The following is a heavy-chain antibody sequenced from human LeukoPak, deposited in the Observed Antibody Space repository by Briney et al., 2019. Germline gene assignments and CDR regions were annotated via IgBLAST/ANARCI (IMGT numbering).Heavy chain of an antibody. J-gene: IGHJ4*02. D-gene: IGHD2-2*01. CDR3: ARDPFGVVPAAVY. V-gene: IGHV4-4*07. CDR1: GYSISNGYF. Sequence: SETLSLTCTVSGYSISNGYFWGWIRQPAGKGLEWIGRIYTSGSTNYNPSLKSRVTMSVDTSKNQFSLKLSSVTAADTAVYYCARDPFGVVPAAVYWGQGTLVTVSS. CDR2: IYTSGST.